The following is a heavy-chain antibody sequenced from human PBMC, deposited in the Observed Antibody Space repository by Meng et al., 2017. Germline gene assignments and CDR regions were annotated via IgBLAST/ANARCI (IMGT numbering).Heavy chain of an antibody. J-gene: IGHJ5*02. V-gene: IGHV4-39*07. CDR1: GGSISSSSYY. CDR2: IYYSGST. D-gene: IGHD6-19*01. Sequence: QLRLQESGPGRVKPSETLSLTCTVSGGSISSSSYYWGWIRQPPGKGLEWIGSIYYSGSTYYNPSLKSRVTISVDTSKNQFSLKLSSVTAADTAVYYCASLRIAVAGINWFDPWGQGTLVTVSS. CDR3: ASLRIAVAGINWFDP.